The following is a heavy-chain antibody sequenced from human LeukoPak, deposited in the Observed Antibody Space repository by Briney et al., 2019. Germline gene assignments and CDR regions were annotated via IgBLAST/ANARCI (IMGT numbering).Heavy chain of an antibody. CDR3: ARGSPSFRHTYYYDSSGWPDAFDI. V-gene: IGHV3-11*01. J-gene: IGHJ3*02. Sequence: GGSLRLSRAASGFTFSDYYMSWIRQAPGKGLEWVSYISSSGSTIYYADSVKGRFTISRDNAKNSLYLQMNSLRAEDTAVYYCARGSPSFRHTYYYDSSGWPDAFDIWGQGTMVTVSS. CDR1: GFTFSDYY. D-gene: IGHD3-22*01. CDR2: ISSSGSTI.